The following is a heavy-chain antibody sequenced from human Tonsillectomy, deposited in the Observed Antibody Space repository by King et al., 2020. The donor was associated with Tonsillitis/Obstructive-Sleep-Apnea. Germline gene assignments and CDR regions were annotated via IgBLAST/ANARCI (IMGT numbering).Heavy chain of an antibody. J-gene: IGHJ1*01. Sequence: VQLVESGAEVKKPGASVKVSCKASGYTFTSYDITWVRQAPGQGLEWMGWSRPNNGDTNYAQKLQGRVTMTSDTTTNTAYMELRRLRSDDTAVYYCAKDYYDTSGSYHGYSKHWGQGTLVTVSS. CDR2: SRPNNGDT. CDR1: GYTFTSYD. CDR3: AKDYYDTSGSYHGYSKH. D-gene: IGHD3-22*01. V-gene: IGHV1-18*01.